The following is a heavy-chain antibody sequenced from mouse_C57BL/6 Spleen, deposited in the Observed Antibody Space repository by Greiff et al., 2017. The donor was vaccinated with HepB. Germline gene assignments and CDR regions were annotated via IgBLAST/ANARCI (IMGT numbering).Heavy chain of an antibody. J-gene: IGHJ3*01. CDR2: IHPNSGST. Sequence: QVQLQQPGAELVKPGASVKLSCKASGYTFTSYWMHWVKQRPGQGLEWIGMIHPNSGSTNYNEKLKSKATLTVDKSSSTAYMQLSSLTSEDSAVYYCASPLYDYDRAWFAYWGQGTLVTVSA. V-gene: IGHV1-64*01. CDR3: ASPLYDYDRAWFAY. CDR1: GYTFTSYW. D-gene: IGHD2-4*01.